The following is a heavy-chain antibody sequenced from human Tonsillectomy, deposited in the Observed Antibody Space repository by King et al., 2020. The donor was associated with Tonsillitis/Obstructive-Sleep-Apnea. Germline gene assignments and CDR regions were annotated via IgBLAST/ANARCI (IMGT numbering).Heavy chain of an antibody. CDR2: ISSSNNTV. V-gene: IGHV3-48*02. CDR1: GFTFSSYS. CDR3: AGLRYCSRASCYEGFDY. D-gene: IGHD2-2*01. Sequence: VQLVESGGGLVQPGGSLRLSCAASGFTFSSYSMNWVRQAPGKGLEWVSYISSSNNTVYYADSVKGQFTIYRDNAKNSLYLQMNSLRDEDTAVYYCAGLRYCSRASCYEGFDYWGQGTLVTVSS. J-gene: IGHJ4*02.